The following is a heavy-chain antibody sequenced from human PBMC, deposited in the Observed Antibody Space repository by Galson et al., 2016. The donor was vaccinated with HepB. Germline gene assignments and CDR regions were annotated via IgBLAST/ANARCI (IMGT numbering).Heavy chain of an antibody. J-gene: IGHJ5*02. D-gene: IGHD3-9*01. V-gene: IGHV3-21*01. CDR2: ISSSSSYI. Sequence: SLRLSCAASGFTFSSYSMNWVRQAPGKGLEWVSSISSSSSYIYYADSVKGRFTISRDNAKNSLYLQMNSLRAEDTAVYYCARDQVRILTGYRRWFDPWGQGTLVTVSS. CDR1: GFTFSSYS. CDR3: ARDQVRILTGYRRWFDP.